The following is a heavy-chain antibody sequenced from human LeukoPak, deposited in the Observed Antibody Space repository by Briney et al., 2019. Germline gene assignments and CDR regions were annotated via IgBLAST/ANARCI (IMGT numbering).Heavy chain of an antibody. CDR3: ARCASDYSNYYYYYMDV. CDR2: IYTSGST. CDR1: GGSISSGSYY. V-gene: IGHV4-61*02. J-gene: IGHJ6*03. Sequence: SSQTLSLTCTVSGGSISSGSYYWSWIRQPAGKGLEWIGRIYTSGSTNYNPSLKSRVTISVDTSKNQFSLKLSSVTAADTAVYYCARCASDYSNYYYYYMDVWGKGTTVTVSS. D-gene: IGHD4-11*01.